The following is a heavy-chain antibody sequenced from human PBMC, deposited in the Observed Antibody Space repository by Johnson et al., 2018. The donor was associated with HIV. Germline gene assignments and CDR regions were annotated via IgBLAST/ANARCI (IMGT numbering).Heavy chain of an antibody. V-gene: IGHV3-30*02. CDR3: AKVAAAMGTDAFDI. CDR1: GFTFSSYG. J-gene: IGHJ3*02. D-gene: IGHD5-18*01. Sequence: QVQLVESGGGVVQPGGSLRLSCAASGFTFSSYGMHWVRQAPGKGPEWVAFIRYDGSNKYYADSVKGRFTISRDNSKNTLYLQMNSLRAEDTAVYYCAKVAAAMGTDAFDIWGQGTMVTVSS. CDR2: IRYDGSNK.